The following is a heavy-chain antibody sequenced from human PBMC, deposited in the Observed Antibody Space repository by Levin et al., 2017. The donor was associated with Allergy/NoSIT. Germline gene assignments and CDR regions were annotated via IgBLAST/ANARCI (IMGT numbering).Heavy chain of an antibody. CDR1: GGSINSADYH. CDR2: IYHLGGT. D-gene: IGHD1-1*01. CDR3: GRARSIGGTDL. V-gene: IGHV4-30-4*01. Sequence: SETLSLTCSVSGGSINSADYHWSWIRQPPGKGLEWIGSIYHLGGTLYSPSLESRLTMSLDTSKNQFSLQLRSVTAARTAVYYCGRARSIGGTDLWGQGTLVSVSS. J-gene: IGHJ5*02.